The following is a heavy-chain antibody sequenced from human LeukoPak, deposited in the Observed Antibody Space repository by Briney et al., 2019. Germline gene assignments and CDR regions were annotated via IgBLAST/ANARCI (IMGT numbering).Heavy chain of an antibody. V-gene: IGHV4-59*01. CDR1: GGSISSYY. CDR2: IYYSGST. Sequence: PSETLSLTCTVSGGSISSYYWSWIRQPPGKGLEWIGYIYYSGSTNCNPSLKSRVTLSVDTSKNQFSLKLSSVTAADTAVYYCASTQYYYYYMDVWGKGTTVTVSS. CDR3: ASTQYYYYYMDV. J-gene: IGHJ6*03.